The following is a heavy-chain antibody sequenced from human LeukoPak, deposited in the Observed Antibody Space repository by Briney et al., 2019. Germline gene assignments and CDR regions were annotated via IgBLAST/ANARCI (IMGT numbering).Heavy chain of an antibody. Sequence: KPSETLSLTCTVSGGSISSHYWSWLRQPPGKGLEWIGYIYYSGSTNYNPSLKSRVTISVDTSKNQFSLKLSSVTAADTAVYYCARGSFDFWSGYYIDYWGQGTLVTVSS. J-gene: IGHJ4*02. D-gene: IGHD3-3*01. CDR1: GGSISSHY. CDR3: ARGSFDFWSGYYIDY. V-gene: IGHV4-59*11. CDR2: IYYSGST.